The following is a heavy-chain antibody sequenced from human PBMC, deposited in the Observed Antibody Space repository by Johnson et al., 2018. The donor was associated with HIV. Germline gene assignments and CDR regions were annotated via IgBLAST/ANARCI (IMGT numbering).Heavy chain of an antibody. D-gene: IGHD3-10*01. V-gene: IGHV3-11*04. CDR3: ASGYYYGSGTYHGAFDI. Sequence: QVQLVESGGGLVKPGGSLRLSCAASGFTFSDYYMSWIRQAPGKGLEWVSGISWNSGSTIYYADSVKGRFTLSRDNAKKSLYLQMHSLRAEDTAVYYCASGYYYGSGTYHGAFDIWGQGTMVTVSS. CDR2: ISWNSGSTI. CDR1: GFTFSDYY. J-gene: IGHJ3*02.